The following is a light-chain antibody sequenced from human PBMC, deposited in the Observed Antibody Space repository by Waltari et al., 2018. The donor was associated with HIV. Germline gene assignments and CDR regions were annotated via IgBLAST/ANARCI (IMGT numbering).Light chain of an antibody. CDR3: SSYANTDTLL. CDR2: GVD. J-gene: IGLJ3*02. CDR1: SSDIGTYKL. V-gene: IGLV2-14*01. Sequence: QSALTQPASVSGSPRQSITISCTGSSSDIGTYKLVSWYRQYPGMAPHLLIHGVDTRPSGVSDRFSGSKSGNVASLTITSLQSEDEAEYYCSSYANTDTLLFGGGTKLTVL.